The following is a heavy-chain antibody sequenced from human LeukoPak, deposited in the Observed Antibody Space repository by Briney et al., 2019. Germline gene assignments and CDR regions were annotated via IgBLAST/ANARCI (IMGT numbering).Heavy chain of an antibody. D-gene: IGHD2-2*01. J-gene: IGHJ4*02. Sequence: ESGPTLVKPTQTLTLACTFSGSSLSTSGVGVGWIRQPPGKALEWLALIYWNDDKRYSPSLKSRLTITKDTSKNQVVLTMTNMDPVDTATYYCAHNGVYCSSTSLYDYWGQGTLVTVSS. V-gene: IGHV2-5*01. CDR2: IYWNDDK. CDR3: AHNGVYCSSTSLYDY. CDR1: GSSLSTSGVG.